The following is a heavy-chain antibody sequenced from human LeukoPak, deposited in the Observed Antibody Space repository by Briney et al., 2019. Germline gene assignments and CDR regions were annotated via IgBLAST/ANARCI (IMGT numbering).Heavy chain of an antibody. D-gene: IGHD3-10*01. J-gene: IGHJ4*02. V-gene: IGHV3-30*18. CDR1: GFTFSSYG. Sequence: GGSLRLSCAASGFTFSSYGMHWVRQAPGKGLEWVAVISYDGSNKYYADSVKGRFTISRDNSKNTLYLQMNSLRAEDTAVYYCAKNYYGSGSYYWGFDYWGQGTLVTVSS. CDR3: AKNYYGSGSYYWGFDY. CDR2: ISYDGSNK.